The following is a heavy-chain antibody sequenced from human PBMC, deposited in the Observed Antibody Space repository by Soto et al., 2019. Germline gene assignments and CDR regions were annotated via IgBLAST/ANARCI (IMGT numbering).Heavy chain of an antibody. Sequence: QVQLVESGGGVVQPGRSLRLSCAASGFTFSIYGMHWVRQAPGKGLEWVAVISYDGSNKYYADSVKGRFTISRDNSKNTLYLQMNSLRAEDTAVYYCAKSSSYGYYYGMDVWGQGTTVTVSS. CDR2: ISYDGSNK. J-gene: IGHJ6*02. CDR1: GFTFSIYG. V-gene: IGHV3-30*18. D-gene: IGHD5-18*01. CDR3: AKSSSYGYYYGMDV.